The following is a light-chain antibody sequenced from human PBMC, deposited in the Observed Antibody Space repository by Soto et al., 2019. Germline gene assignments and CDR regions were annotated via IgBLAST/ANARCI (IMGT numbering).Light chain of an antibody. V-gene: IGKV3-20*01. Sequence: EIVLTQSPGTLSLSPGERATLSCRAIQSVSSSYLARYQQKPGQAPRLLIYGASSRATGIPDRFSGSGSGTDFTLTISRLEPEDFAVYYCQQYGSSPQWTFGQGTKVDI. CDR3: QQYGSSPQWT. CDR1: QSVSSSY. J-gene: IGKJ1*01. CDR2: GAS.